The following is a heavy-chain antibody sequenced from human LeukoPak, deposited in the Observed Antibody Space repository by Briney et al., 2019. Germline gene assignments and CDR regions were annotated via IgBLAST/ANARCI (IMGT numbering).Heavy chain of an antibody. CDR3: ARWGQVVPAATARYYFDY. D-gene: IGHD2-2*01. V-gene: IGHV1-18*04. J-gene: IGHJ4*02. Sequence: ASVKVSCKASGYTFTGYYMHWVRQAPGQGLEWMGWISAYNGNTNYAQKLQGRVTMTTDTSTSTAYMELRSLRSDDTAVYYCARWGQVVPAATARYYFDYWGQGTLVTVSS. CDR1: GYTFTGYY. CDR2: ISAYNGNT.